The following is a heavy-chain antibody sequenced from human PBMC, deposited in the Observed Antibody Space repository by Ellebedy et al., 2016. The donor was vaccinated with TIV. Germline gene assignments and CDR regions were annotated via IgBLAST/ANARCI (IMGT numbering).Heavy chain of an antibody. CDR3: ARGGGGTYSSSYYGLDV. CDR2: INAGNSDT. V-gene: IGHV1-3*01. J-gene: IGHJ6*02. Sequence: ASVKVSCKASGYTFTSYVMHWVRQAPGQRPEWMGWINAGNSDTKYSQRLQGRLTITRDTSASTAYMELSSLTSEDTAVYYCARGGGGTYSSSYYGLDVWGQGTTVIVSS. D-gene: IGHD1-26*01. CDR1: GYTFTSYV.